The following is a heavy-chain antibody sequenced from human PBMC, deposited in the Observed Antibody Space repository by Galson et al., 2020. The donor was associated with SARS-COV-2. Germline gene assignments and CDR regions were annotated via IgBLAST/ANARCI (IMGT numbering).Heavy chain of an antibody. CDR1: GGSISSYY. CDR3: ARGELGIVVDY. Sequence: SETLSLTCTVSGGSISSYYWSWIRQPPGKGLEWIGYIYYSGSTNYNPSLKSRVTISVDTSKNQFSLKLSSVTAADTAVYYCARGELGIVVDYWGQGTLVTVSS. D-gene: IGHD7-27*01. V-gene: IGHV4-59*01. CDR2: IYYSGST. J-gene: IGHJ4*02.